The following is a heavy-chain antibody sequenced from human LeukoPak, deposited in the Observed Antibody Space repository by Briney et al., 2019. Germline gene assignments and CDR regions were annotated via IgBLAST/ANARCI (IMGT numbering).Heavy chain of an antibody. CDR1: GCTFSSFS. V-gene: IGHV3-48*01. CDR3: ARDSAYAFDY. Sequence: GGSLRLSCAASGCTFSSFSMNWVRQAPGKGLEWFSYIRASSNGVQYADSVQGRFTISRDNAKNSLYLQMNSLRAEDTAVYYCARDSAYAFDYWGQGTLVTVSS. J-gene: IGHJ4*02. D-gene: IGHD3-16*01. CDR2: IRASSNGV.